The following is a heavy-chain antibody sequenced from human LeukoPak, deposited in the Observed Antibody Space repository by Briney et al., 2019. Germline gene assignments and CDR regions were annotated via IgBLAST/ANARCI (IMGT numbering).Heavy chain of an antibody. D-gene: IGHD3-22*01. CDR2: VIHSGAT. CDR3: ARGYDSGGYYAYFDY. CDR1: GGPFRGYY. V-gene: IGHV4-34*12. J-gene: IGHJ4*02. Sequence: SETLSLTCTVYGGPFRGYYWTWIRQSPGKGLQWIGEVIHSGATNYNPSLTSRLIISVDTSRNQFSLKLSSVTAADTAVYYCARGYDSGGYYAYFDYWGQGALVTVSS.